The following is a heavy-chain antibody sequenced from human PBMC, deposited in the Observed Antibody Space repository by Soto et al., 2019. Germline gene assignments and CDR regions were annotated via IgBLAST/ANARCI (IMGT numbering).Heavy chain of an antibody. J-gene: IGHJ4*02. CDR1: GGSISSYY. V-gene: IGHV4-59*01. CDR3: AIDNGYSYGYNIDL. CDR2: IYYSGST. D-gene: IGHD5-18*01. Sequence: SETLSLTCTVSGGSISSYYWSWIRQPPGKGLEWIGYIYYSGSTNYNPSLKSRVTISVDTSKNQFSLKLTSVTAADTAVYYCAIDNGYSYGYNIDLWGPGTLVNVFS.